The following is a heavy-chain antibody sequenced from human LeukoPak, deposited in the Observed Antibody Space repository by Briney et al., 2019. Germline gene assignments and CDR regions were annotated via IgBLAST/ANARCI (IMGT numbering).Heavy chain of an antibody. CDR3: ARAYTQLGFDP. D-gene: IGHD2-2*01. Sequence: GGSLRLSCTASAFTFGDYAMSWFRQAPGKGLEWVGFIRSKAYGGTTEYAASVKGRFTISRDDSKSIAYLQMNSLKTEDTAVYYCARAYTQLGFDPGGQGTLVTVSS. V-gene: IGHV3-49*03. J-gene: IGHJ5*02. CDR1: AFTFGDYA. CDR2: IRSKAYGGTT.